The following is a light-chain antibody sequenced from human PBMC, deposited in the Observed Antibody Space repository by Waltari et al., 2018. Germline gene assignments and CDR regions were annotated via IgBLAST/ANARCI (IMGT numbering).Light chain of an antibody. J-gene: IGLJ1*01. CDR2: KDT. CDR1: ALARQY. V-gene: IGLV3-25*03. Sequence: SFELTQPPSVSVSPGQTARITCSGDALARQYIHWYQQKTGQAPVLLIKKDTERASGIPDRFSGSSSGTTVTLTISGVQAEDEADYYWQSADTSFSYRVFGGGTKVTVL. CDR3: QSADTSFSYRV.